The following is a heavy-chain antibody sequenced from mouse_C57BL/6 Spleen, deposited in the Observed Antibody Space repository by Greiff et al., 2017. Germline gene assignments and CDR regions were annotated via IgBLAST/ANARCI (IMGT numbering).Heavy chain of an antibody. CDR3: ARKGGSGLYFDV. D-gene: IGHD1-1*02. CDR1: GFSLTSYA. CDR2: IWTGGGT. J-gene: IGHJ1*03. V-gene: IGHV2-9-1*01. Sequence: VKVVESGPGLVAPSPSLSITCTASGFSLTSYAISWVRQPPGKGLEWLGVIWTGGGTNNNSDPKSRRNTSKDNSKSKVFLKMNSLRTDDTARYYCARKGGSGLYFDVWGTGTTVTVSS.